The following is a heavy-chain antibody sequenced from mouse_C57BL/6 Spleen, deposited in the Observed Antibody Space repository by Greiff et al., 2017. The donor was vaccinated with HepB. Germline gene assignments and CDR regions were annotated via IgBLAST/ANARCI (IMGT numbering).Heavy chain of an antibody. CDR1: GYTFTEYT. D-gene: IGHD2-3*01. Sequence: VQLQQSGAELVKPGASVKLSCKASGYTFTEYTIHWVKQRPGKGLEWIGRIYPGDGDTNYNGKFKGKATLTADKSSSTAYMQLSSLTSEDSAVYFCARDGHYAMDYWGQGTSVTVSS. J-gene: IGHJ4*01. CDR2: IYPGDGDT. V-gene: IGHV1-82*01. CDR3: ARDGHYAMDY.